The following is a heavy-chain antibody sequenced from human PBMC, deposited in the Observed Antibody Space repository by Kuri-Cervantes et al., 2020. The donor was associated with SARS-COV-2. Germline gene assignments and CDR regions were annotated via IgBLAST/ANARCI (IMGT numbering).Heavy chain of an antibody. Sequence: GGSLRLSCSASGFTFSSYAMHWVRQAPGKGLEYVSAISSNGGSTYYADSVKGRFTISRDDSKNTAYLQMNSLKTEDTAVYYCTGGDDYWGQGTLVTVSS. CDR3: TGGDDY. V-gene: IGHV3-64*04. J-gene: IGHJ4*02. CDR2: ISSNGGST. CDR1: GFTFSSYA.